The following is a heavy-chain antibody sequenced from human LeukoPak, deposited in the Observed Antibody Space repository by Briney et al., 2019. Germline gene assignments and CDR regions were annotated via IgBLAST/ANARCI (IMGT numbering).Heavy chain of an antibody. CDR2: IYYSGST. Sequence: SETLSLTCTVSGVSISSYYWNWIRQPPGKGLEWIGYIYYSGSTNYNPSLKSRVTISVDTSKNQFPLKLSSVTAADTAVYYCARTAYDLALNWFDPWGQGTLVTVSS. CDR3: ARTAYDLALNWFDP. V-gene: IGHV4-59*01. J-gene: IGHJ5*02. CDR1: GVSISSYY. D-gene: IGHD5-12*01.